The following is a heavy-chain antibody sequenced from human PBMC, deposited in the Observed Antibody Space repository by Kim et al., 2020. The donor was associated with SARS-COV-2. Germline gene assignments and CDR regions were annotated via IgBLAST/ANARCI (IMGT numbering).Heavy chain of an antibody. CDR1: GYNFTGYY. D-gene: IGHD4-17*01. V-gene: IGHV1-2*02. Sequence: ASVKVSCKASGYNFTGYYMHWVRQAPGQGLEWMGWINPNSGGTKYIQKFQGRVTMNRDTSISTAYMELSRLTSDDTAIYYCARETTPRRGYYYGMDVWGQGTTVTVSS. CDR2: INPNSGGT. J-gene: IGHJ6*02. CDR3: ARETTPRRGYYYGMDV.